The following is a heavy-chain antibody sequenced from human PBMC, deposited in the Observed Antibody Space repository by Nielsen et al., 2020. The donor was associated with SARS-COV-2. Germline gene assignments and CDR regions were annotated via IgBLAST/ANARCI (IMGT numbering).Heavy chain of an antibody. J-gene: IGHJ4*02. CDR2: ISSTSSYV. V-gene: IGHV3-21*04. Sequence: GGSLRLSCVVSGLDFSDYSMSWVRQAPGKGLEWVSSISSTSSYVYYTDSVKGRFTISRDNAGKSLYLPMNSLRAEDTAVYYCARDAAYSRFDYWGQGTLVTVSS. CDR1: GLDFSDYS. D-gene: IGHD4-11*01. CDR3: ARDAAYSRFDY.